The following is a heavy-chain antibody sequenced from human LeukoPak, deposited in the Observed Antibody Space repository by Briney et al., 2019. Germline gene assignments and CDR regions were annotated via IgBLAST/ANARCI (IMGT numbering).Heavy chain of an antibody. CDR2: IYYSGST. CDR1: GGSISSYY. D-gene: IGHD3-22*01. V-gene: IGHV4-59*01. Sequence: PSETLSLTCTVSGGSISSYYWSWLRQPPGKGLEWIGYIYYSGSTNYNPSLKSRVTISVDTSKNQFSLKLSSVTAADTAVYYCACARDYDSSGYYWGNYCYYMDVWGKGTTVTISS. CDR3: ACARDYDSSGYYWGNYCYYMDV. J-gene: IGHJ6*03.